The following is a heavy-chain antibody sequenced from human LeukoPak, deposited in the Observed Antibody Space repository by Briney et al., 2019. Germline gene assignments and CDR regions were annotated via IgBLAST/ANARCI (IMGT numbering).Heavy chain of an antibody. CDR2: ISGSGGST. Sequence: GGSLRLSCAASGFTFSNYGMNWVRQAPGKGLQWVSAISGSGGSTYCADSVKGRFTISRDNSKNTLYLQMNSLRAEDTAVYYCAKDTEDIVVVVAAIADYWGQGTLVTVSS. CDR3: AKDTEDIVVVVAAIADY. V-gene: IGHV3-23*01. J-gene: IGHJ4*02. D-gene: IGHD2-15*01. CDR1: GFTFSNYG.